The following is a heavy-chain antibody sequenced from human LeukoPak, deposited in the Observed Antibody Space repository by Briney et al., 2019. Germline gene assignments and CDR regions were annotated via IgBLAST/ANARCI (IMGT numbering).Heavy chain of an antibody. V-gene: IGHV1-2*02. Sequence: GASVKVSCKASGYTFTGYYMYWVRQAPGQGLEWMGWINTNSGGTNYAQKFQGRVTMTRDTSINTAYMELSRLRSDDTAVYYCARDSYDILTGYPPAPFDYWGQGTLVTVSS. CDR3: ARDSYDILTGYPPAPFDY. J-gene: IGHJ4*02. D-gene: IGHD3-9*01. CDR1: GYTFTGYY. CDR2: INTNSGGT.